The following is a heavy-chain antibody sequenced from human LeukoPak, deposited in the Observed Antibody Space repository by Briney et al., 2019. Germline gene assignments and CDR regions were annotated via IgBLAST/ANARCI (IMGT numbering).Heavy chain of an antibody. CDR2: IYYSGST. V-gene: IGHV4-30-4*01. Sequence: PSQTLSLTCTVSGGSISSGDYYWSWIRQPPGKGLEWIGYIYYSGSTYYNPSLKSRVTISVDTSKNQFSLKLSSVTAADTAVYYCAKDQTHLLWFGELERLPRYYFDYWGQGTLVTVSS. D-gene: IGHD3-10*01. J-gene: IGHJ4*02. CDR1: GGSISSGDYY. CDR3: AKDQTHLLWFGELERLPRYYFDY.